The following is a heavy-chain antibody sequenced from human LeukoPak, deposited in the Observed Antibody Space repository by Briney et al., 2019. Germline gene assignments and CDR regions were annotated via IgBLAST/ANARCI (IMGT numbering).Heavy chain of an antibody. V-gene: IGHV1-18*04. CDR1: GYIFTRYG. Sequence: GASVKVSCKASGYIFTRYGISWVRQAPGQGLEWMEWISAHYGNTNYAQKFQDRVTMTTDTSTNTAYMELRSLRPDDTAVYYCARDFFHGHCSGLSCFLLDYWGQGSLVTVSS. CDR3: ARDFFHGHCSGLSCFLLDY. CDR2: ISAHYGNT. J-gene: IGHJ4*02. D-gene: IGHD2-15*01.